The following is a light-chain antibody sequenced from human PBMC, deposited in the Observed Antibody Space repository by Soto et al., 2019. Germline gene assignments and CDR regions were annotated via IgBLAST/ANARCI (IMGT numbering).Light chain of an antibody. CDR1: QSVSSN. CDR3: QQYNTWPPIP. J-gene: IGKJ5*01. CDR2: VAS. V-gene: IGKV3-15*01. Sequence: EIVMTQSPVTVSLSQGKRVIXTCWASQSVSSNLAWYQQKPGQSPTLLIYVASASSTGIPFTFSCSRSGTEFNLTISSLQAEDFAVYYCQQYNTWPPIPFGQGTRMDIK.